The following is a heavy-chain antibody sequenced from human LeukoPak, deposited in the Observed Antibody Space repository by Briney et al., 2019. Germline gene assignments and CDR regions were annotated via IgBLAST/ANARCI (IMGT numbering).Heavy chain of an antibody. CDR2: IYYSGST. J-gene: IGHJ5*02. Sequence: KPSETLSLTCTVSGGSISSGGYYWSWIRQHPGKGLEWIGYIYYSGSTYYNPSLKSRVTISVDTSKNQFSLKLSSVTAADTAVYYCARGAMMITFGGVIVPRYRWFDPWGQGNLVTVSS. CDR3: ARGAMMITFGGVIVPRYRWFDP. V-gene: IGHV4-31*03. D-gene: IGHD3-16*02. CDR1: GGSISSGGYY.